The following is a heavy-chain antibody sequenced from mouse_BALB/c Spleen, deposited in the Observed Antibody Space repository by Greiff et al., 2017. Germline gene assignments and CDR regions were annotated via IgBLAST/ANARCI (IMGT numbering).Heavy chain of an antibody. J-gene: IGHJ3*01. CDR1: GFNIKDYY. D-gene: IGHD1-1*02. Sequence: VQLQQSGAELVRSGASVKLSCTASGFNIKDYYMHWVKQRPEQGLEWIGWIDPENGDTEYAPKFQGKATMTADTSSNTAYLQLSSLTSEDTAVYYCNARYYGPRTGLWFAYWGQGTLVTVSA. CDR2: IDPENGDT. V-gene: IGHV14-4*02. CDR3: NARYYGPRTGLWFAY.